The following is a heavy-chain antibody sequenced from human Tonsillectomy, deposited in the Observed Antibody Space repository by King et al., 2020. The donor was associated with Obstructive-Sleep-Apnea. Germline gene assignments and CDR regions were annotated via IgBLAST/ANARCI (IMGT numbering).Heavy chain of an antibody. CDR1: GGSISSGGYS. CDR3: ARDGNGSRWPVDY. J-gene: IGHJ4*02. CDR2: IDYSGST. Sequence: QLQESGPGLVKPSQTLSLTCAVSGGSISSGGYSWSCIRQPPGKGLEWIGYIDYSGSTYYNPSLKSRVTISVDTSKTQFSLKLSSVTAAETAGYYCARDGNGSRWPVDYWCQGTLVTVSS. V-gene: IGHV4-30-4*07. D-gene: IGHD6-13*01.